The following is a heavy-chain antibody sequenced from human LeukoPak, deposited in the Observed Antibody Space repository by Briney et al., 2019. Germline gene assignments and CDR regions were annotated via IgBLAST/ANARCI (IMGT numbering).Heavy chain of an antibody. CDR1: GFTFSSYA. J-gene: IGHJ4*02. D-gene: IGHD3-10*01. Sequence: GSLRLSCAASGFTFSSYAMSWVRQAPGKGLEWVSAISGSGGSTYYADSVKGQFTISRDNSKNTLYLQMNSLRAEDTAVYYCAKDWAVWFGEPYFDYWGQGTLVTVSS. CDR2: ISGSGGST. V-gene: IGHV3-23*01. CDR3: AKDWAVWFGEPYFDY.